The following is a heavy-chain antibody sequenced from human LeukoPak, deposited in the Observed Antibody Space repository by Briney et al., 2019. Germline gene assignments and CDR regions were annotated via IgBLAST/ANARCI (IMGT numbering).Heavy chain of an antibody. CDR2: INPSGGST. CDR1: GYTFTSYY. CDR3: AREIMVSTIFGVVTSFYYMDV. D-gene: IGHD3-3*01. J-gene: IGHJ6*03. V-gene: IGHV1-46*01. Sequence: GASVKVSCKASGYTFTSYYMHWVRQAPGQGLEWMGIINPSGGSTSYAQKFQGRVTMTRDTSISTAYMELSSVTAADTAVYYCAREIMVSTIFGVVTSFYYMDVWGKGTTVTVSS.